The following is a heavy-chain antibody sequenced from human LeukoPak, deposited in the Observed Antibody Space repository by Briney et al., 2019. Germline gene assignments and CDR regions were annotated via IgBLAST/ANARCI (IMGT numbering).Heavy chain of an antibody. V-gene: IGHV3-74*01. J-gene: IGHJ4*02. CDR1: GFTFSSYW. CDR3: AREEVATIIDY. CDR2: INVDGGTT. D-gene: IGHD5-12*01. Sequence: PGGSLRLSCEASGFTFSSYWMHWVRQAPGKGLVWISRINVDGGTTDYADSVRGRFTISRDNAKNSLYLQMNSLRAEDTAVYYCAREEVATIIDYWGQGTLVTVSS.